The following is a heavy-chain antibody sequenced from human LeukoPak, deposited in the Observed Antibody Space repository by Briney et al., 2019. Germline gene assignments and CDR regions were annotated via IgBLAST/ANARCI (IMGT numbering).Heavy chain of an antibody. V-gene: IGHV3-23*01. CDR3: AKDPDPHTATVTLIDY. J-gene: IGHJ4*02. CDR2: ISGSGGST. D-gene: IGHD5-18*01. Sequence: GGSLRLSCGASGFTFSSYAMSWVRQAPGKGLEWVSAISGSGGSTYYADSVKGRFTISRDNSKNTLYLQMNSLRAEDTAVYYCAKDPDPHTATVTLIDYWGQGTLVTVPS. CDR1: GFTFSSYA.